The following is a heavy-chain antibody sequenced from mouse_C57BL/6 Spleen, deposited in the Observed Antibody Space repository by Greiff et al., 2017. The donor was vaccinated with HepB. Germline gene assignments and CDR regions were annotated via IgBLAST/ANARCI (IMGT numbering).Heavy chain of an antibody. V-gene: IGHV1-22*01. J-gene: IGHJ4*01. D-gene: IGHD1-1*01. CDR2: INPNNGGT. CDR1: GYTFTDYN. Sequence: VQLQQSGPELVKPGASVKMSCKASGYTFTDYNMHWVKQSHGKSLEWIGYINPNNGGTSYNQKFKGKATLTVNKSSSTAYMELRSLTSEESAVYYCARKGYGNYYAMDYWGQGTSVTVSS. CDR3: ARKGYGNYYAMDY.